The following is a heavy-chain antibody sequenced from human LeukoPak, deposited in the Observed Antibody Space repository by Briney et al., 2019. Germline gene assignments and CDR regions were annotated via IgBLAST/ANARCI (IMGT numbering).Heavy chain of an antibody. D-gene: IGHD2-21*02. V-gene: IGHV3-30*01. CDR3: AKRGKHIVVVTAYYYMDV. CDR1: GFTFSTYA. J-gene: IGHJ6*03. CDR2: ISYNGRNK. Sequence: PGGSLRLSCAASGFTFSTYAMHWVRQAPDKGLEWVAVISYNGRNKYYADSVKGRFTISRDNSKNTLYLQMNSLRAEDTAVYYCAKRGKHIVVVTAYYYMDVWGKGTTVTISS.